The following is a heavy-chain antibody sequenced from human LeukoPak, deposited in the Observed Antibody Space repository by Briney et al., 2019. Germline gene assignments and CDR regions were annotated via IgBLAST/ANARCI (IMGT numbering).Heavy chain of an antibody. J-gene: IGHJ6*03. CDR3: ARSSGWYHRGPDNYYYYMDV. D-gene: IGHD6-19*01. Sequence: GGSLRLSCAASGFTFSDYYMSWIRQAPGKGLEWISYISSSTMTIHYADSVKGRFTISRDNAKNSLYLQMNSLRAEDTAIYYCARSSGWYHRGPDNYYYYMDVWGKGTTVTVS. CDR2: ISSSTMTI. CDR1: GFTFSDYY. V-gene: IGHV3-11*04.